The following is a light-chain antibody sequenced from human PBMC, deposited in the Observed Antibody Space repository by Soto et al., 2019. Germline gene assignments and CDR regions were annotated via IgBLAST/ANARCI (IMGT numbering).Light chain of an antibody. CDR2: GAS. CDR3: QQHGNSPRT. CDR1: QNITNNY. Sequence: EIVLTQSPGTLSLSPGERATLPCRASQNITNNYVAWYQHKPGQAPRLLIYGASSRATGIPVRFSGSGSGTDFTLTTSRLEPEDFAVYYCQQHGNSPRTFGQGTKV. J-gene: IGKJ1*01. V-gene: IGKV3-20*01.